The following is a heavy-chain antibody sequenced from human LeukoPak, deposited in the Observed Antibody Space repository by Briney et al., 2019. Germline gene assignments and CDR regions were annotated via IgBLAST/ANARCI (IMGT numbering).Heavy chain of an antibody. CDR3: ATSVWTAKFPTNFYD. Sequence: GGSLRLSCAVSGFCIGSNDMSWGRQAPGKGLEWVATIGSGDKTTYADSLKGRVTISRDTSKNTLSLQVNSLRDEGTAVSDCATSVWTAKFPTNFYDPGQGTLVTVSS. J-gene: IGHJ4*02. CDR2: IGSGDKT. CDR1: GFCIGSND. V-gene: IGHV3-23*01. D-gene: IGHD2-8*01.